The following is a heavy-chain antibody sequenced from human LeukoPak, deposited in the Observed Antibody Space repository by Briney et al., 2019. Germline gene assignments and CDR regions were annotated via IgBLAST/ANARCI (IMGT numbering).Heavy chain of an antibody. CDR2: IYYTGGT. D-gene: IGHD1-14*01. CDR1: GGSMSTYY. V-gene: IGHV4-59*01. CDR3: AGMRITTPTVRTLDY. Sequence: PSETLSLTCTVSGGSMSTYYWTWIRQPPGKGLEWIGFIYYTGGTNYNPSLKSRVTISVDTSKNQLSLKLSSVTAADTAVYYCAGMRITTPTVRTLDYWGQGTLVTVSS. J-gene: IGHJ4*02.